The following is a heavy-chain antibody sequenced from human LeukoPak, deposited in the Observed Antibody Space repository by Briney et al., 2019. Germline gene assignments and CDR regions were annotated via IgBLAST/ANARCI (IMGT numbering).Heavy chain of an antibody. J-gene: IGHJ4*02. CDR3: AKDGTIAYSGYEWMAAAGHFDD. CDR2: ISYDGSSN. V-gene: IGHV3-30*18. Sequence: SGRSLTLSCAASGVTFSSYGLHWIRQAPGKGLEWVAVISYDGSSNYYADPVKRRLTISSDNSKNTLYLQINSMRAEDTAVYYCAKDGTIAYSGYEWMAAAGHFDDWGQGTLVTVCS. D-gene: IGHD5-12*01. CDR1: GVTFSSYG.